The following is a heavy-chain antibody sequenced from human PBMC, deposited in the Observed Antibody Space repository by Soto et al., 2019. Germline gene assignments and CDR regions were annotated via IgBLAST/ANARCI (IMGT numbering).Heavy chain of an antibody. J-gene: IGHJ6*02. V-gene: IGHV3-30*03. Sequence: VQLVESGGGVVQPGRSLRLSCAASGFTFSSYGMHWVRQAPGKGLEWVAVISYDGSNKYYADSVKGRFTISRDNSKNTLYLQMNSLRAEDTAVYYCAYLRAVGYYYYYYGMDVWGQGTTVTVSS. CDR3: AYLRAVGYYYYYYGMDV. CDR2: ISYDGSNK. D-gene: IGHD2-2*02. CDR1: GFTFSSYG.